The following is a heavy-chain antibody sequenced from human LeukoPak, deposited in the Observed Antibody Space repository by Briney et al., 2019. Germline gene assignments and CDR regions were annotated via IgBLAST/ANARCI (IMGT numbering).Heavy chain of an antibody. J-gene: IGHJ4*02. Sequence: GESLKISCQVSGYIFVNYWIGWVRQMPGKGLESMGIIYPADSDTTYSPYFTGQVTISADKSNRTVYLQWSSLKASDTAMYYCARQSRDGSKTRGYYFDYWGQGTLVTVSS. CDR2: IYPADSDT. CDR1: GYIFVNYW. CDR3: ARQSRDGSKTRGYYFDY. D-gene: IGHD3-10*01. V-gene: IGHV5-51*01.